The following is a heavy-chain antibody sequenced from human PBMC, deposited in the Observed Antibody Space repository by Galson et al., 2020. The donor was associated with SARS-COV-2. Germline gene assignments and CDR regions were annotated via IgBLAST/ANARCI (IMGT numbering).Heavy chain of an antibody. D-gene: IGHD5-12*01. J-gene: IGHJ4*02. CDR3: AKGGHRSHFDY. CDR1: GFSFSSYW. Sequence: PGGSLRLSCAASGFSFSSYWMSWVRQAPGKGLEWVANVKQDGSDRYYVDSVKGRFTISSDYAKNSLYLQMSSLRVEDTAVYYCAKGGHRSHFDYWGQGILVTISS. CDR2: VKQDGSDR. V-gene: IGHV3-7*03.